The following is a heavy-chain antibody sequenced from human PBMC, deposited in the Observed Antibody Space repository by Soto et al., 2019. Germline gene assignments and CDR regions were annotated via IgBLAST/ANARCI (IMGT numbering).Heavy chain of an antibody. J-gene: IGHJ4*02. CDR1: GFLFDNFW. D-gene: IGHD6-19*01. CDR3: ARDTGATVAGTFDF. Sequence: EVQLVQSGGGLVQPGGSLRLSCAASGFLFDNFWMTWVRQAPGKGLEWVANIKQDGSETYYVDSVKGRFAISRDNTKDSLYLERNSLGVEDTAIYYCARDTGATVAGTFDFWGQGTLVTVSS. V-gene: IGHV3-7*01. CDR2: IKQDGSET.